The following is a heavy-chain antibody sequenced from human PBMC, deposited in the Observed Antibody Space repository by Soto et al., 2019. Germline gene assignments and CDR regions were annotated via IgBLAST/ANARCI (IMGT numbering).Heavy chain of an antibody. CDR3: ARGAVAGDYYYYGLDV. CDR1: GYTFTSYG. D-gene: IGHD6-19*01. Sequence: QVQLVQSGAEVKKPGASVRVSCKASGYTFTSYGISWVQQAPGQGLEWMGWISAYNGNTKYAQILQGRVTMTTDTPTSTAYMELRSLRSDDTAVYFCARGAVAGDYYYYGLDVWGQGTTVTVSS. J-gene: IGHJ6*02. V-gene: IGHV1-18*01. CDR2: ISAYNGNT.